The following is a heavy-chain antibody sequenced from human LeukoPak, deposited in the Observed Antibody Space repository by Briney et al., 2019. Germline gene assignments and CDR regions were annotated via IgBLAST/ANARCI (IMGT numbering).Heavy chain of an antibody. Sequence: GGSLRLSCAASGFTFSSYAMSWVRQAPGKGLEWVSSISGTGGTTYYAESVKGRFSISRDNSRNTLYLQMSGLRAEDMALYYCAKEVGATNLGAFDIWGQGTMVTVSS. V-gene: IGHV3-23*01. D-gene: IGHD1-26*01. CDR1: GFTFSSYA. J-gene: IGHJ3*02. CDR3: AKEVGATNLGAFDI. CDR2: ISGTGGTT.